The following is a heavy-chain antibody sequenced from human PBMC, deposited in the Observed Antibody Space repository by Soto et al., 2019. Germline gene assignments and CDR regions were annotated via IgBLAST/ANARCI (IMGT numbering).Heavy chain of an antibody. D-gene: IGHD3-10*01. CDR3: ARGSYGSGTYYYYGMDV. Sequence: SETLSLTCAVYGGSFSGYYWTWIRQPPGTGLEWIGEINHSGSTNYNPSLKSRVTISVDTSKNQFSLKLTSVTAADTAVYYCARGSYGSGTYYYYGMDVWGQGTTVTVSS. J-gene: IGHJ6*02. CDR2: INHSGST. CDR1: GGSFSGYY. V-gene: IGHV4-34*01.